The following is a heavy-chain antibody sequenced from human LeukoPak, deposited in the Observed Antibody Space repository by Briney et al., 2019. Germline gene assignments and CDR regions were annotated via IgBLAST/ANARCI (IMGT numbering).Heavy chain of an antibody. CDR2: IFPGDSDT. V-gene: IGHV5-51*01. CDR1: GYIFTNYW. J-gene: IGHJ4*02. D-gene: IGHD3-22*01. CDR3: ARVLPDYYDSSGLLDY. Sequence: GESLKISCTGSGYIFTNYWIGWVRQMPGKGLEWMGIIFPGDSDTRYSPSFQGQVTISADKSTSTAYLQWTSLTASDTAMYYCARVLPDYYDSSGLLDYWGQGTLVTVSS.